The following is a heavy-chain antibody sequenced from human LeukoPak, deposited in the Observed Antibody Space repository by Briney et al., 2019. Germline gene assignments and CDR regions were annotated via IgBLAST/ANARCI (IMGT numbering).Heavy chain of an antibody. CDR1: GGSISSYY. Sequence: SETLSLTCTGSGGSISSYYWSWIRQPPGKRLEWIGYIYYSGSTSYNPSLKSRVTISVDTSKNQISLKLSPVTAADTAVYYCARDLGVMVRAFDIWGQGTMVTVSS. CDR3: ARDLGVMVRAFDI. CDR2: IYYSGST. D-gene: IGHD5-18*01. J-gene: IGHJ3*02. V-gene: IGHV4-59*01.